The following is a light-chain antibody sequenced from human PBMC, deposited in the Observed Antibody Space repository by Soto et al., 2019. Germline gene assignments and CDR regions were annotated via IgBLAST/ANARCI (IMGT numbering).Light chain of an antibody. Sequence: LTQSPSSLSASVCDRITITSRASQDISNDLGWFQQKPAKAPKLMIYAASILQTGVPSRFSGSGSGSAFSLTITSLQTEDFETYYCLQDYSSPITFGQGTDWRL. CDR3: LQDYSSPIT. V-gene: IGKV1-6*02. J-gene: IGKJ5*01. CDR2: AAS. CDR1: QDISND.